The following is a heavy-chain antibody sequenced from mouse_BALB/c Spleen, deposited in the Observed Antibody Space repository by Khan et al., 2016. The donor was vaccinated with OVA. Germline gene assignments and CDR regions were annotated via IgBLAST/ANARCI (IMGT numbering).Heavy chain of an antibody. CDR1: GYNFTSHT. CDR2: LNPRRGYS. D-gene: IGHD2-14*01. CDR3: ARRTTGYTMDY. V-gene: IGHV1-4*01. Sequence: VQLVESGAELARSGASVKMSCKASGYNFTSHTMHWIMQSPGQGLEWIGYLNPRRGYSNYNQKFNVKATLTADKSSSTAYMQLSSLTSEDSAVYYCARRTTGYTMDYWGQGTSVTVSS. J-gene: IGHJ4*01.